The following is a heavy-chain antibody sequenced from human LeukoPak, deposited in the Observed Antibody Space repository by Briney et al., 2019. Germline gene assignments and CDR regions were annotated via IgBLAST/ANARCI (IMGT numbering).Heavy chain of an antibody. CDR3: AKAGHCSSTSCLYYYYGMDV. CDR2: XXXXXXXK. CDR1: GFTFSSYG. V-gene: IGHV3-30*02. Sequence: GGSLRLSCAASGFTFSSYGMHWVRQAPGKGLEWVAXXXXXXXXKYYADSVKGRFTISRDNSKNTLYLQMNSLRAEDTAVYYCAKAGHCSSTSCLYYYYGMDVWGQGTTVTVSS. J-gene: IGHJ6*02. D-gene: IGHD2-2*01.